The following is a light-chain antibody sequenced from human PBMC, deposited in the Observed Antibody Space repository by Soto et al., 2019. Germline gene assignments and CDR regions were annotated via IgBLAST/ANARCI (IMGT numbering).Light chain of an antibody. CDR1: SSDVGAYDY. CDR2: EVS. Sequence: QSVLTQPASVSGSPGQWITISCTGTSSDVGAYDYVSWYQQHPNIAPKLIIYEVSNRPSGVSNRFSGSKSVNTATLTISGLQAEDEADYYCSAYTSGSTRVFGGGTKVTVL. V-gene: IGLV2-14*03. J-gene: IGLJ1*01. CDR3: SAYTSGSTRV.